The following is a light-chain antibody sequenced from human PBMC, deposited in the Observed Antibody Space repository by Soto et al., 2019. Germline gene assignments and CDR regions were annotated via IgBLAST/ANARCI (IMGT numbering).Light chain of an antibody. CDR3: QQFSSYPLT. CDR2: DAS. CDR1: QSVSSY. J-gene: IGKJ4*01. Sequence: PGERATLSCRASQSVSSYLAWYQQKPGQAPRLLIYDASNRATGIPARFSGSGSGTEFTLTISSLQSEDFAVYYCQQFSSYPLTFGGGTKVDIK. V-gene: IGKV3D-15*01.